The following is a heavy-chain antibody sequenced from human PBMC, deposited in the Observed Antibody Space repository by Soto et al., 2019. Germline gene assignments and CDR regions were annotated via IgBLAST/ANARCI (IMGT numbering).Heavy chain of an antibody. CDR2: FYTSAST. CDR3: ARDISLIVSGMDV. CDR1: GGSISSYY. Sequence: TLSLTCTVSGGSISSYYWSWIRQPAGKGLEWIGRFYTSASTNYNPSLKSRVTMSVDTSKNQFSLKLSSVTAADTAVYYCARDISLIVSGMDVWGQGTTVTVSS. V-gene: IGHV4-4*07. D-gene: IGHD3-22*01. J-gene: IGHJ6*02.